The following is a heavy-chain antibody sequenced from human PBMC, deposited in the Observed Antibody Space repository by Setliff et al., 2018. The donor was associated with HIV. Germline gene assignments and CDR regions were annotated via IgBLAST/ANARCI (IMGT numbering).Heavy chain of an antibody. CDR2: IKQDGSDK. D-gene: IGHD6-19*01. J-gene: IGHJ3*02. Sequence: GGSLRLSCAASRFTFSSYWMSWVRQAPGKGLEWVANIKQDGSDKYYVDSVKGRFTISRDNAKNSLFPHMNSLRAEDTAVYYCARVGGYSSGWYGIDAFDIWGQGTMVTVSS. CDR1: RFTFSSYW. V-gene: IGHV3-7*01. CDR3: ARVGGYSSGWYGIDAFDI.